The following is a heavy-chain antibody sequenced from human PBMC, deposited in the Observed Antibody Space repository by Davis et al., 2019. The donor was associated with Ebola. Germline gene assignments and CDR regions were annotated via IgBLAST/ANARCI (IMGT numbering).Heavy chain of an antibody. J-gene: IGHJ4*02. CDR1: GGTFSSYA. CDR2: IIPIFGTA. CDR3: ARAQFPTTRDH. V-gene: IGHV1-69*13. D-gene: IGHD1-1*01. Sequence: SVQVSCKASGGTFSSYAISWVQQAPGQGLEWMGGIIPIFGTANYAQKFQGIVTITADESTSTAYMELSSLRSEDTAVYYCARAQFPTTRDHWGQGTLVTVSS.